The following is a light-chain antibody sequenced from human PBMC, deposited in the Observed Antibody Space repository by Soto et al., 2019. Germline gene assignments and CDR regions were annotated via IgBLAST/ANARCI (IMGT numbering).Light chain of an antibody. CDR1: SSDVGSYSL. J-gene: IGLJ1*01. V-gene: IGLV2-23*01. Sequence: QSVLTQPASVSGSPGQSITISCTGTSSDVGSYSLLSWYQHHPGKAPKLIIYEDIKGPSGVSNRFSGSKSGNTASLRISGLQAEDEADYYYYTYAGGSTYLFGTGTKLTVL. CDR3: YTYAGGSTYL. CDR2: EDI.